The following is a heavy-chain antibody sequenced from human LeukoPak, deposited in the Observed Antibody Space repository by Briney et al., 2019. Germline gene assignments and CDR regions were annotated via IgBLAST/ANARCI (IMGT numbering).Heavy chain of an antibody. CDR1: GGSISSYY. D-gene: IGHD4-17*01. J-gene: IGHJ4*02. V-gene: IGHV4-59*08. Sequence: PSETLSLTCTVSGGSISSYYWSWIRQPPGKGLEWIGYIYYSGSTNSNPSLKSRVTISVDTSKNQFSLKLSSVTAADTAVYYCARRVAVNPRYYFDYWGQGTLVTVSP. CDR2: IYYSGST. CDR3: ARRVAVNPRYYFDY.